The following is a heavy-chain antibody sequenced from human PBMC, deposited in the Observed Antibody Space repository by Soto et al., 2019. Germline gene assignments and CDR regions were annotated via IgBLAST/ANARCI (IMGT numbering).Heavy chain of an antibody. CDR3: AREVRSNTGWYWDY. V-gene: IGHV4-59*01. Sequence: QVQLQESGPGLVKPSETLSLTCTVSGGSIISYYWSWIRQSPEKGLDWMWYIHHSGSTLYNPSLTNRATVALDRSNSQFSLKLTSVTAADTALYYCAREVRSNTGWYWDYWGQGTLVTVSS. J-gene: IGHJ4*02. CDR1: GGSIISYY. CDR2: IHHSGST. D-gene: IGHD6-19*01.